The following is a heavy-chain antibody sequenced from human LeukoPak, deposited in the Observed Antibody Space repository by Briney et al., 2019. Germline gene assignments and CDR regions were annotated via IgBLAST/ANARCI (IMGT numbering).Heavy chain of an antibody. D-gene: IGHD4-17*01. CDR3: ARLYYGDSY. CDR2: IYYSGST. CDR1: GGSISSSSYY. Sequence: SETLSLTCTVSGGSISSSSYYWGWIRQPPGKGLEWIGSIYYSGSTYYNPSLKSRVTISVDTSKDQFSLKLSSVTAADTAVYYCARLYYGDSYWGQGTLVTVSS. J-gene: IGHJ4*02. V-gene: IGHV4-39*01.